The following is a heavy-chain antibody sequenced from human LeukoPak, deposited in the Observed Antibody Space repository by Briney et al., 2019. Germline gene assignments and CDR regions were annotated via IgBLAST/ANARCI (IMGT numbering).Heavy chain of an antibody. CDR3: ASDRSGLSFCF. V-gene: IGHV4-59*05. J-gene: IGHJ4*02. CDR1: GFTVSSNY. D-gene: IGHD3-22*01. CDR2: IYYSGST. Sequence: GSLRLSCAASGFTVSSNYMSWVRQAPGKGLEWIGSIYYSGSTYYNSSLKSRITISVDTSKNQFSLELTSVTAADTAVYYCASDRSGLSFCFWGQGTLVTVSS.